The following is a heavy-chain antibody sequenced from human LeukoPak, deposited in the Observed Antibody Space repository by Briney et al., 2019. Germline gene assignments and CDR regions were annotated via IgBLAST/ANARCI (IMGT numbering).Heavy chain of an antibody. Sequence: SEGSLRLSCEASGFTFSNYAMSWVRQAPGKGLEWVSAISGSGGSTYYADSVKGRFTISRDNSKNTLYLQMNSLRAEDTAVYYCAKDLEGSATVTTFDYWGQGTLVTVSS. CDR3: AKDLEGSATVTTFDY. D-gene: IGHD4-17*01. V-gene: IGHV3-23*01. CDR2: ISGSGGST. CDR1: GFTFSNYA. J-gene: IGHJ4*02.